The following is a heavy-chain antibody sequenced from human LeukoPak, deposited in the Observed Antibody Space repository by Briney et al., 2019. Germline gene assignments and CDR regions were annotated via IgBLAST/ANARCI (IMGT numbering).Heavy chain of an antibody. Sequence: PSETLSLTCTVSGDSSSTYSWTWLRQPPGKGLEWIGYIYYSGSTNYNPSLKSRITISVDTSKRQISLKLSSVTAADTVVYYCARGARDGVVGWFDPWGQGTLVTVSS. V-gene: IGHV4-59*01. CDR2: IYYSGST. CDR3: ARGARDGVVGWFDP. D-gene: IGHD2-15*01. J-gene: IGHJ5*02. CDR1: GDSSSTYS.